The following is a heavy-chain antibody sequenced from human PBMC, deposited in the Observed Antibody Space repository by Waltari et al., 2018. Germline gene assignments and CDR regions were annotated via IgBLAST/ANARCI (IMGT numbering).Heavy chain of an antibody. CDR3: ARGGPGRFLEWLLRY. CDR1: GGTFSSYA. Sequence: QVQLVQSGAEVKKPGSSVKVSFKASGGTFSSYAISWGRQAPGQGLEWMGGIIPIFGTANYAQKFQGRVTITADESTSTAYMELSSLRSEDTAVYYCARGGPGRFLEWLLRYWGQGTLVTVSS. V-gene: IGHV1-69*01. J-gene: IGHJ4*02. CDR2: IIPIFGTA. D-gene: IGHD3-3*01.